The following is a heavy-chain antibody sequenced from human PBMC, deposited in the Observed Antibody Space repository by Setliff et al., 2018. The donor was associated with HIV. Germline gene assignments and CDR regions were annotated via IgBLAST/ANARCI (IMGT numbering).Heavy chain of an antibody. CDR3: ARAVIRREDRGMWTKLWSAPNHMDV. CDR1: GGSISSYY. Sequence: PSETLSLTCTVSGGSISSYYWSWIRQPPGKGLEWIGNIYSSGSTNYNPSLKSRVTISVETAKNQFSLNLSSVTAADTAVYYCARAVIRREDRGMWTKLWSAPNHMDVWGKGITVTVSS. CDR2: IYSSGST. V-gene: IGHV4-4*09. J-gene: IGHJ6*03. D-gene: IGHD3-10*01.